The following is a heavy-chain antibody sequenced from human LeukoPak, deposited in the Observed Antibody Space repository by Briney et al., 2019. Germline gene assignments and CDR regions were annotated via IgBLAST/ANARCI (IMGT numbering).Heavy chain of an antibody. V-gene: IGHV3-33*01. CDR2: IWYDGSNK. J-gene: IGHJ4*02. CDR3: ASSTITATLDY. Sequence: GGSLRLSCAASGFTFSSYGMHWVRQAPGKGLEWVAVIWYDGSNKYYADSVKGRFTIPRDNSKNTLYLQMNSLRAEDTAVYYCASSTITATLDYWGQGTLVTVSS. D-gene: IGHD5-24*01. CDR1: GFTFSSYG.